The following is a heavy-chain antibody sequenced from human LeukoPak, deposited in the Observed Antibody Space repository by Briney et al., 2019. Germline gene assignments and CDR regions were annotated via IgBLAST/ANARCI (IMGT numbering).Heavy chain of an antibody. CDR3: AKDFHYSDGSGFNRGAFDI. CDR1: GFTFSYYG. J-gene: IGHJ3*02. D-gene: IGHD3-22*01. Sequence: GGSLGLSCAVSGFTFSYYGMSWVRQAPGKGLEWVSGTGDSTYYADSVKGRFTISRDNSKNTLYLQMNSLRAEDTAVYYCAKDFHYSDGSGFNRGAFDIWGQGTMVTVSS. CDR2: TGDST. V-gene: IGHV3-23*01.